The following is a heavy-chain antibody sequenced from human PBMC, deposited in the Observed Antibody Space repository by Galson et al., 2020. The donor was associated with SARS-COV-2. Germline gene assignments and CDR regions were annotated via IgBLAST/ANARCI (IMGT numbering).Heavy chain of an antibody. CDR1: GFTFSSYG. Sequence: GESLKISCAASGFTFSSYGMHWVRQAPGKGLEWVAVIWYDGSKKYYADSVKGRFTISRDNSKNTLYLQMNSLRAEDTAVYYCARGPYCSGGSCYPLTRDFDYWGQGTLVTVSS. V-gene: IGHV3-33*01. D-gene: IGHD2-15*01. J-gene: IGHJ4*02. CDR2: IWYDGSKK. CDR3: ARGPYCSGGSCYPLTRDFDY.